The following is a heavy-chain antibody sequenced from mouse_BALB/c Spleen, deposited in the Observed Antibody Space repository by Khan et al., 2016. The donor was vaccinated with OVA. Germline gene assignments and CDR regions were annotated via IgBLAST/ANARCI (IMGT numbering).Heavy chain of an antibody. Sequence: EVQLQESGPGLVKPSQSLSLTCTVTGYSITSDYAWNWIRQFPGNKLEWMGYISYSGSSSYHPSLKSRISITLDTSKNPFFLQLNSMTTEDTATYYCARGRTYWGQGTSVTVSS. CDR2: ISYSGSS. V-gene: IGHV3-2*02. CDR1: GYSITSDYA. CDR3: ARGRTY. J-gene: IGHJ4*01.